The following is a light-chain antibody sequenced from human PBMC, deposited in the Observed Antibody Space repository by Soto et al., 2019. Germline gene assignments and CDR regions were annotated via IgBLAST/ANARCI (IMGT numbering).Light chain of an antibody. CDR2: GVS. CDR1: ESVCSNY. J-gene: IGKJ4*01. Sequence: EVVLKQSPGTLSLSPGESANLACRASESVCSNYLAWYQQKPGQAARLRIYGVSTRATGIPDRFSGSGSGTDFSLTISRLEPEDFAMYYCQQYFNSPLTFGGGTKVEIK. CDR3: QQYFNSPLT. V-gene: IGKV3-20*01.